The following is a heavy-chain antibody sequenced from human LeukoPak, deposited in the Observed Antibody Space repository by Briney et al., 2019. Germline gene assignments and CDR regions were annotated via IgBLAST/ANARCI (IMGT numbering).Heavy chain of an antibody. CDR3: ARDLGNYYDAPIAFDI. CDR1: GYTFTSYY. Sequence: ASVKVSCKASGYTFTSYYMHWVRQAPGQGLEWMGIINPSGGSTSYAQKFQDRVTITRDTSTSTVYMELSSLRSEDTAVYYCARDLGNYYDAPIAFDIWGQGTMVTVSS. V-gene: IGHV1-46*01. CDR2: INPSGGST. D-gene: IGHD3-22*01. J-gene: IGHJ3*02.